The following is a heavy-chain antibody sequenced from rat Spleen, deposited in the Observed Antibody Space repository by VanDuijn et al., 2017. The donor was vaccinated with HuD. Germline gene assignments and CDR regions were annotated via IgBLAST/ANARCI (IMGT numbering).Heavy chain of an antibody. Sequence: EVQLVESDGGLVQPGRSMKLSCAASGFTFSDYDMAWVRQAPTKGLEWVASVSYDGSSTYYRDSVKGRFTISRDNAKSTLYLQMDSLRSEDTATYYCTRENWKPDYWGQGVMVTVSS. J-gene: IGHJ2*01. CDR2: VSYDGSST. V-gene: IGHV5-20*01. D-gene: IGHD4-2*01. CDR1: GFTFSDYD. CDR3: TRENWKPDY.